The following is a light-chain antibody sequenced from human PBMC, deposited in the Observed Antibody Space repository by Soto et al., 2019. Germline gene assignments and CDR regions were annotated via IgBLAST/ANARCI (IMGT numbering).Light chain of an antibody. Sequence: EIVMTQSPATLSVSPGDRAALSCRASQSVGSNLAWYQQKPGQAPRLLIYGASTRATGIPARFSGSGSGTESTLTISSLKSEDFEIYFCQQYNNWPPDRTFGQGTKVEIK. J-gene: IGKJ1*01. CDR2: GAS. V-gene: IGKV3-15*01. CDR3: QQYNNWPPDRT. CDR1: QSVGSN.